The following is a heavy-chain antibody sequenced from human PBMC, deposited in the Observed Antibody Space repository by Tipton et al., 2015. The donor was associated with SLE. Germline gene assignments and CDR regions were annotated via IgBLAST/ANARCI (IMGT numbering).Heavy chain of an antibody. CDR3: ARVSAATASLFDS. V-gene: IGHV1-46*01. D-gene: IGHD1-26*01. CDR2: INPSSGLT. J-gene: IGHJ4*02. Sequence: QLVQSGAEVKKPGASVKVSCKASGYTFTNYYMHWLRQAPGQGPEWMGMINPSSGLTNHAQKVQGRIATTSGTSTSTVYMELSSLGSEDTAVYYCARVSAATASLFDSWGQGTLVAVSS. CDR1: GYTFTNYY.